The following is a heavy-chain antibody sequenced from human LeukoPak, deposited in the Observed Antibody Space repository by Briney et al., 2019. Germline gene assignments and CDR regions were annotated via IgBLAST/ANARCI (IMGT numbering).Heavy chain of an antibody. D-gene: IGHD3-22*01. CDR2: IYYSGST. CDR3: ARSGYFPDWYFDL. J-gene: IGHJ2*01. V-gene: IGHV4-59*08. CDR1: GGSLSSYY. Sequence: SETLSLTCTVSGGSLSSYYWSWIRQPPAKGLAPPGYIYYSGSTNYNPSLKSRVTISVDTSKNQFSLKLSSVTAADTAVYYCARSGYFPDWYFDLWGRGTLVTVSS.